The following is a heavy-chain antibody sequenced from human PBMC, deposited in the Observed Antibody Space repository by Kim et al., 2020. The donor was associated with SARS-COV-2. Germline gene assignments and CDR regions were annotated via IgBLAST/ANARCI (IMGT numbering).Heavy chain of an antibody. Sequence: ASVKVSCKASGYTFTGYYMHWVRQAPGQGLEWMGRINPNSGGTNYAQKFQGRVTMTRDTSISTAYMELSRLRSDDTVVYYCAREEITMVRGVYGNYYYYGMDVWGQGTTVTVSS. CDR3: AREEITMVRGVYGNYYYYGMDV. CDR2: INPNSGGT. CDR1: GYTFTGYY. V-gene: IGHV1-2*05. J-gene: IGHJ6*02. D-gene: IGHD3-10*01.